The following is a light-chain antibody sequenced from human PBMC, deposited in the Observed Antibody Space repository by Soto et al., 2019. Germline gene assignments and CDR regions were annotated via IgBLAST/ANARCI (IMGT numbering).Light chain of an antibody. Sequence: QSVLTQPASVSGSPGQSITISCTGTSSDVGAYNYVSWYQQHPGEAPKLIIYGVTNRPSGVSYRFSSSKSDYTASLTISGLQAEDEADYYCSSYSTSFFYVFGTGTKVTVL. V-gene: IGLV2-14*01. CDR3: SSYSTSFFYV. J-gene: IGLJ1*01. CDR1: SSDVGAYNY. CDR2: GVT.